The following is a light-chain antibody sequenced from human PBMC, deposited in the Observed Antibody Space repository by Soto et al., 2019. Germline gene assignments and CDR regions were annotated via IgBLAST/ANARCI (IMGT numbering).Light chain of an antibody. V-gene: IGKV1-39*01. Sequence: DIPLTQSPSSLTASVGDRVTITCRASQSISIYLNWYQQKPGKAPKLLIYAASSLQGGVPSRFSGSGSGTDFTLTISSLQPEDFATYYCQQSYSTLSLTFGGGTKVDIK. CDR2: AAS. J-gene: IGKJ4*01. CDR1: QSISIY. CDR3: QQSYSTLSLT.